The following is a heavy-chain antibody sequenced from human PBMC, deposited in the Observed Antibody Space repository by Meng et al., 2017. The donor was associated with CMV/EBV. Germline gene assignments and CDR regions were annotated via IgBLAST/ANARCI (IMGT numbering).Heavy chain of an antibody. D-gene: IGHD1-14*01. CDR2: ISSSSSYI. Sequence: GESLKISCAASGFTFSSYSMNWVRQAPGKGLEWVSSISSSSSYIYYADSVKGRFTISRDNAKNSLYLQMNSLRAEDTAVYYCARVTEGDWYFDLWGRGTLVTVSS. J-gene: IGHJ2*01. V-gene: IGHV3-21*01. CDR1: GFTFSSYS. CDR3: ARVTEGDWYFDL.